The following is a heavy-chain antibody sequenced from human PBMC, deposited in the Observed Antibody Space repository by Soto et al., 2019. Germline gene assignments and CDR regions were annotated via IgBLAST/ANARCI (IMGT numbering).Heavy chain of an antibody. D-gene: IGHD3-3*01. CDR2: ISYDGSNK. CDR3: AKGTIFGVVTYYYYGMDV. J-gene: IGHJ6*02. Sequence: QVQLVESGGGMVQPGRSLRLSCAASGFTFSSYGMHWVRQAPGKGLEWVAVISYDGSNKYYADSVKGRFTISRDNSKNTLYLQMNSLRAEDTAVYYCAKGTIFGVVTYYYYGMDVWGQGTTVTVSS. V-gene: IGHV3-30*18. CDR1: GFTFSSYG.